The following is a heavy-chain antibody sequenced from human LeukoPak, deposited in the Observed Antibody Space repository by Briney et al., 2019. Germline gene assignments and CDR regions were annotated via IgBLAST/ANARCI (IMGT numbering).Heavy chain of an antibody. Sequence: GGSLRLSCAASGFTFSSYAMSWVRQAPGKGLEWVAVIWYDGSNKYYADSVKGRFTISRDNSKNTLYLQMNSLRAEDTAVYYCARDQYSSSWFDYYYYGMDVWGQGTTVTASS. D-gene: IGHD6-13*01. V-gene: IGHV3-33*08. CDR2: IWYDGSNK. CDR3: ARDQYSSSWFDYYYYGMDV. J-gene: IGHJ6*02. CDR1: GFTFSSYA.